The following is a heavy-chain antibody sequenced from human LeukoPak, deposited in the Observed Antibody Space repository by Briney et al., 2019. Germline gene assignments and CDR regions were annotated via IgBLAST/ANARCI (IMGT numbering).Heavy chain of an antibody. CDR3: ARDPDSSGWSSIEY. CDR2: INSDGRST. Sequence: PGGSLRLSCAASGFTFSSYWMHWVRQAPGKGLVWVSRINSDGRSTNYADSVKGRFTISRDNAKNTLYLQMNSLRAEDTAVYYCARDPDSSGWSSIEYWGQGTLVTVSS. CDR1: GFTFSSYW. V-gene: IGHV3-74*01. D-gene: IGHD6-19*01. J-gene: IGHJ4*02.